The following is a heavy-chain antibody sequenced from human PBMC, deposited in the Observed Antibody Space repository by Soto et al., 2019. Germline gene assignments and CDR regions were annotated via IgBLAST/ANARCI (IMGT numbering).Heavy chain of an antibody. V-gene: IGHV3-23*01. CDR3: AKGPEVTKSWFDP. CDR1: GFTFSSDA. Sequence: EVPMLESGGGLVQPWGSLRLSCAASGFTFSSDAMSWVRQAPGKALEWVSAIRGSGGSTYYADSVKGRFTISRDNSKNTLYLQMNSLRAEDTAVYYCAKGPEVTKSWFDPCGQGTLVTVSS. CDR2: IRGSGGST. D-gene: IGHD4-17*01. J-gene: IGHJ5*02.